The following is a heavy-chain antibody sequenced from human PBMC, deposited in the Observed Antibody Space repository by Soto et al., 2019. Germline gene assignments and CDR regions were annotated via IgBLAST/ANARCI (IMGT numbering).Heavy chain of an antibody. D-gene: IGHD6-13*01. Sequence: EVQLVESGGGLVKPGGSLRLSCAASGFTFSNAWMNWVRQAPGKGLEWVGRIKSKTDGGTTDYAAPVKGRFTISRDDSKNTLYLQMNSLKTEDTAVYYCTTDLMGSRPPHNWFDPWGQGTLVTVSS. CDR1: GFTFSNAW. V-gene: IGHV3-15*07. CDR2: IKSKTDGGTT. CDR3: TTDLMGSRPPHNWFDP. J-gene: IGHJ5*02.